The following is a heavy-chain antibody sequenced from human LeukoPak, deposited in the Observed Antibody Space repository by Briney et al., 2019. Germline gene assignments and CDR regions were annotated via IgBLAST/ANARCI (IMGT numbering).Heavy chain of an antibody. Sequence: ASVKVSCKVSGYTLTQLSMHWVGQAPGKGIDWMGGVDPEDGETIYAQKFEGRVTMTEDTYTDTAYMELSSLRSEDTPVYYCASVFPTSYGYYEPDDAFHLWGQETMVTVSS. D-gene: IGHD4-17*01. CDR1: GYTLTQLS. J-gene: IGHJ3*01. CDR3: ASVFPTSYGYYEPDDAFHL. CDR2: VDPEDGET. V-gene: IGHV1-24*01.